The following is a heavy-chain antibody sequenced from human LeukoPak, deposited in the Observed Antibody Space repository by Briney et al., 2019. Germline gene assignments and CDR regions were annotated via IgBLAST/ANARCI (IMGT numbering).Heavy chain of an antibody. V-gene: IGHV3-7*01. J-gene: IGHJ4*02. D-gene: IGHD5-18*01. Sequence: GGSLRLSCAASGLTFTRDWMSWVRQAPGKGLEWVAMIKQDGSEKHYVDSVKGRFTISSDNTKNSLYLQMNSLRAEDTALYYCATLATAMVTNFGYWGQGTLVTVSS. CDR2: IKQDGSEK. CDR1: GLTFTRDW. CDR3: ATLATAMVTNFGY.